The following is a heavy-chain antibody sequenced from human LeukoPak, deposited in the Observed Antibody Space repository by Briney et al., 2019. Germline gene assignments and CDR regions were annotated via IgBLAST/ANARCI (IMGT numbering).Heavy chain of an antibody. Sequence: TGGSLRLSCAASGFTFSDYYMSWIRQAPGKGLEWVSYISSSGSTIYYADSVKGRFTISRDNAKNSLYLQMNSLRADDTAFYYCATAAEDTRGHYQGFEYWGQGTLVTVSS. J-gene: IGHJ4*02. CDR3: ATAAEDTRGHYQGFEY. D-gene: IGHD3-22*01. CDR1: GFTFSDYY. V-gene: IGHV3-11*04. CDR2: ISSSGSTI.